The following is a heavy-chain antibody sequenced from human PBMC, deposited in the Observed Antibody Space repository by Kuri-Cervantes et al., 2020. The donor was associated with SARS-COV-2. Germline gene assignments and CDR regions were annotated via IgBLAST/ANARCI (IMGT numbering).Heavy chain of an antibody. CDR1: GYTFTSYY. J-gene: IGHJ5*02. V-gene: IGHV1-46*01. CDR2: INPSGGST. D-gene: IGHD2-2*01. Sequence: ASVKVSCKASGYTFTSYYMHWVRQAPGQGLEWMGIINPSGGSTSYAQKFRGRVTMTRDTSTRTVYMALSSLRDEDTAVYYCARDRRDIVVVPAAMGDWFDPWGQGTLVTVSS. CDR3: ARDRRDIVVVPAAMGDWFDP.